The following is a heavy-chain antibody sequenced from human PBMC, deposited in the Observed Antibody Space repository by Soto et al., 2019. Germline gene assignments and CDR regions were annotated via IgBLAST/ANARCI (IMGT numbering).Heavy chain of an antibody. CDR3: ARHVWSIVSTSPIDY. CDR2: IYYSGST. J-gene: IGHJ4*02. D-gene: IGHD5-12*01. Sequence: SETLSLTCTVSGGSISSYYWSWIRQPPGKGLEWIGYIYYSGSTNYNPSLKSRVTISIDTSKNQFSLKLSSVTAADTAVYYCARHVWSIVSTSPIDYWGQGTLVTVSS. CDR1: GGSISSYY. V-gene: IGHV4-59*08.